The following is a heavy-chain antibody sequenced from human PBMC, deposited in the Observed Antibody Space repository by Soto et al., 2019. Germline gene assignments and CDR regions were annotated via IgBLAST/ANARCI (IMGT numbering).Heavy chain of an antibody. CDR2: ISSSSSYI. J-gene: IGHJ6*02. CDR1: GFTFSSYS. D-gene: IGHD6-13*01. V-gene: IGHV3-21*01. CDR3: ARDGSSWGSYYYYGMDV. Sequence: EVQLVESGGGLVKPGGSLRLSCAASGFTFSSYSMNWVRQAPGKGLEWVSSISSSSSYIYYADSVKGRFTISRDNAKNSLYLQMNSLRAEDTAVYYCARDGSSWGSYYYYGMDVWGRGTTVTVSS.